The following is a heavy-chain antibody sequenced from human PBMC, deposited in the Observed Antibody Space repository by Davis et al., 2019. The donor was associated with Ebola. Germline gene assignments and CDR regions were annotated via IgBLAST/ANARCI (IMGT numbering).Heavy chain of an antibody. D-gene: IGHD3-10*01. CDR2: IYYDGST. J-gene: IGHJ4*02. Sequence: MPSETLSLTCSVSGGSIGSSSYYWGWIRQPPGKGLEWIGSIYYDGSTYYNPSLKTRVTMSVDTSKRSFSLKLNSVTAADTAVYYCARQDNYGSGSFDYWGQGTLLTVSS. CDR1: GGSIGSSSYY. V-gene: IGHV4-39*01. CDR3: ARQDNYGSGSFDY.